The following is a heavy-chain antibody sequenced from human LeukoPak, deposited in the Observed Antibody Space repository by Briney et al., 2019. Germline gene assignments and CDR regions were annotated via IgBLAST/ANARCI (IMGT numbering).Heavy chain of an antibody. CDR3: AREYDLLTAYYTDLGY. J-gene: IGHJ4*02. Sequence: GGSLRLSCAASGFTFSNYWVHWVRQAPGKGLVWVSRNRDGSTTKYADSVKGRFTVSRDNAKNTLNLQMNSLRAEDTAVYYCAREYDLLTAYYTDLGYWGQGTLVTVSS. CDR1: GFTFSNYW. V-gene: IGHV3-74*03. CDR2: NRDGSTT. D-gene: IGHD3-9*01.